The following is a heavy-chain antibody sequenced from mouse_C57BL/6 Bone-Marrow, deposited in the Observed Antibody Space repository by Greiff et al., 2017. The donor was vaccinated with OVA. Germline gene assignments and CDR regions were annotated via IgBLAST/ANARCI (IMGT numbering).Heavy chain of an antibody. CDR3: ARTLYYYGSSPLAMDY. CDR1: GYTFTSYD. Sequence: VMLVESGPELVKPGASVKLSCKASGYTFTSYDINWVKQRPGQGLEWIGWIYPRDGSTKYNEKFKGKATLTVDTSSSTAYMELHSLTSEDSAVYFCARTLYYYGSSPLAMDYWGQGTSVTVSS. V-gene: IGHV1-85*01. CDR2: IYPRDGST. D-gene: IGHD1-1*01. J-gene: IGHJ4*01.